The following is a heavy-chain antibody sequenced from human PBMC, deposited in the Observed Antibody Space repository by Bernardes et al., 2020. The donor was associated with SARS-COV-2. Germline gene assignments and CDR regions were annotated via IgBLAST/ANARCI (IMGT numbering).Heavy chain of an antibody. CDR1: GFTFSNYA. Sequence: GGSLRLSCAASGFTFSNYAMTWVRQTPEKGLEWVSAISGSGHSTYYADSVKGRFTISRDNSKNTLSLQMNSLRAEDTAIYFCAKGFRGNHDFFDYWGQGTLVSVSS. V-gene: IGHV3-23*01. J-gene: IGHJ4*02. CDR2: ISGSGHST. D-gene: IGHD1-26*01. CDR3: AKGFRGNHDFFDY.